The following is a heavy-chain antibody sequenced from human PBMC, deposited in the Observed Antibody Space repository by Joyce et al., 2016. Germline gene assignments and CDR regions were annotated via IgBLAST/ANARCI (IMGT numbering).Heavy chain of an antibody. CDR2: TTYDGSNQ. J-gene: IGHJ5*02. V-gene: IGHV3-30*18. D-gene: IGHD3-16*01. CDR1: GFSFNNFD. CDR3: AKGGGDEYVWGSTNWFDP. Sequence: QVQLVESGGGVVQPGRSLTLSCAVSGFSFNNFDIHWVRQAPGKGVEWVEVTTYDGSNQYYADSMKGRLTISRDNSKNMVYLQMNSLRPEDTAVYYCAKGGGDEYVWGSTNWFDPWGQGTLVTVSS.